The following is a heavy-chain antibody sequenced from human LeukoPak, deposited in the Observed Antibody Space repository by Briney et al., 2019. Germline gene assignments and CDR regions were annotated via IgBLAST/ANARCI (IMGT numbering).Heavy chain of an antibody. V-gene: IGHV4-4*07. Sequence: SETLSLTCTVSGGPYYSYYWRWIRQTAGKGRVGIGRLYPGVSPNYNPSLKSRVTMSVDTSKKQIALKLNTVTAADTDVYYCARLGFYDSTGYSPGHYMDVWGKGTTVTVSS. CDR1: GGPYYSYY. D-gene: IGHD3-22*01. J-gene: IGHJ6*03. CDR2: LYPGVSP. CDR3: ARLGFYDSTGYSPGHYMDV.